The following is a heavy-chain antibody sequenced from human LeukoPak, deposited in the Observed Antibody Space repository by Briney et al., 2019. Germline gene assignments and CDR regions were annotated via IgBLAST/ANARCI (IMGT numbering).Heavy chain of an antibody. CDR2: IRSKAYGGTT. D-gene: IGHD3-9*01. J-gene: IGHJ4*02. V-gene: IGHV3-49*04. CDR3: TRADFDWSLYYFDY. Sequence: PGRSLRPSCTASGFTFGDYAMSWVRQAPGKGLERVGFIRSKAYGGTTEYAASVKGRFTISRDDSKSIAYLRMNSLKTEDTAVYYCTRADFDWSLYYFDYWGQGTLVTVSS. CDR1: GFTFGDYA.